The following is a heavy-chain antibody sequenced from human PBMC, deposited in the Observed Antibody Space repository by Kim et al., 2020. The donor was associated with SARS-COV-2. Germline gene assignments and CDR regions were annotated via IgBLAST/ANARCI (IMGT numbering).Heavy chain of an antibody. Sequence: RYSQKFQARVSMTRDTSATTAYLGRSGLRSEDTAVYYCAREAVAGSFDYWGQGTLVTVSS. D-gene: IGHD6-19*01. J-gene: IGHJ4*02. CDR3: AREAVAGSFDY. V-gene: IGHV1-3*01.